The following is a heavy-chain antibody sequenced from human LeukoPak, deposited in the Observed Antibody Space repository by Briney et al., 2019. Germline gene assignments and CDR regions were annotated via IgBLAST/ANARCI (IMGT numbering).Heavy chain of an antibody. CDR2: MNPNSGNT. V-gene: IGHV1-8*01. D-gene: IGHD3-10*01. J-gene: IGHJ4*02. Sequence: GASVKVSCKASGYTFTSYDINWVRQATGQGLEWMGWMNPNSGNTGYAQKFQGRVTMTRNTSISTAYMELSSLRSEDTAVYCCARGRYGSGSYYNQPPSGYGYWGQGTLVTVSS. CDR1: GYTFTSYD. CDR3: ARGRYGSGSYYNQPPSGYGY.